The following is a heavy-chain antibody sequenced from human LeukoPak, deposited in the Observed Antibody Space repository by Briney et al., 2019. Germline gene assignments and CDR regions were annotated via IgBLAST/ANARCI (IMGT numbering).Heavy chain of an antibody. CDR2: IWFDGNNK. CDR3: ARDFNYEGGFDY. D-gene: IGHD3-3*01. Sequence: GRSLRLSCAASGFIFSSYGINWVRQAPGKGLEWVAVIWFDGNNKYYADSVKGRFTISRDNSKNTLYLQMNSLRAEDTAVYYCARDFNYEGGFDYWGQGTLVTVSS. CDR1: GFIFSSYG. J-gene: IGHJ4*02. V-gene: IGHV3-33*01.